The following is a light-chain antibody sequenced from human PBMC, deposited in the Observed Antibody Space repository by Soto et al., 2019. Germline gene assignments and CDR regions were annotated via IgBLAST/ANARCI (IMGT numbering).Light chain of an antibody. J-gene: IGLJ1*01. CDR1: SSDVGGYNY. CDR2: DVS. Sequence: QSVLTQPRSVSGSPGQSVTISCTGTSSDVGGYNYVSWYQQHPGKAPKVMIYDVSERPSGVPERFSGSKSGNTASLTISGLQAEDVADYYCCSYAGSPRDVFGTGTKLTVL. CDR3: CSYAGSPRDV. V-gene: IGLV2-11*01.